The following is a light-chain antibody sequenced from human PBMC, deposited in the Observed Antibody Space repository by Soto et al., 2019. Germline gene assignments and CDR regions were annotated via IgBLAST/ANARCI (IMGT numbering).Light chain of an antibody. CDR2: GAS. CDR3: QQYNDWPSMYT. J-gene: IGKJ2*01. Sequence: EIVMTQSPATLSASPGERATLSCRASQSFDSNLAWYQQKPGQAPRLLIFGASTRAGGVPARFSGSGSGTEFTHTNSSLQSEGFAVYYCQQYNDWPSMYTFGQGTKLDMK. V-gene: IGKV3-15*01. CDR1: QSFDSN.